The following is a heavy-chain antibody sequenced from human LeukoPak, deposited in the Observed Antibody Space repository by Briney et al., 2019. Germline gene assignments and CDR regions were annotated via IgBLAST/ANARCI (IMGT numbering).Heavy chain of an antibody. CDR3: ARVEDKYIDY. J-gene: IGHJ4*02. V-gene: IGHV4-31*03. D-gene: IGHD2-15*01. Sequence: SETLSLTCTVSGGSISSGGYYWSWIRQHPGKGLEWIGYIYYNGSTYYNPSLKSRVTISVDTSKNQFSLKLSSVTAADTAVYYCARVEDKYIDYWGQGTLVTVSS. CDR1: GGSISSGGYY. CDR2: IYYNGST.